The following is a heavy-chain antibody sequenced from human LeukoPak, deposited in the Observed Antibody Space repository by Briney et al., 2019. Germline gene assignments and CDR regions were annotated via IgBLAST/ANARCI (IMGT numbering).Heavy chain of an antibody. V-gene: IGHV3-11*05. Sequence: PGGSLRLSCAASGFTFSDYYMSWIRQAPGKGLEWGSYISSSSSYTNYADSVKGRFNIYRDNAKNSLYLQMNSLRAEDTAVYYCARDAVVRGVIIDYWGQGTLVTVSS. CDR3: ARDAVVRGVIIDY. CDR2: ISSSSSYT. CDR1: GFTFSDYY. D-gene: IGHD3-10*01. J-gene: IGHJ4*02.